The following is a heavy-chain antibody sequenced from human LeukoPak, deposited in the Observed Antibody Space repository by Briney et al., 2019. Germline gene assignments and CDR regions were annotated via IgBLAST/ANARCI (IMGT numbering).Heavy chain of an antibody. Sequence: PGGSLRLSCAASGFTFSSYAMHWVRQAPGKGLEWVAVISYDGSNKYYADSVKGRFTISRDNSKNTLYLQMNSLRAEDTAVYYCASMRLFSSGYRVPPDYWGQGTLVTVSS. CDR2: ISYDGSNK. D-gene: IGHD6-19*01. V-gene: IGHV3-30*14. CDR1: GFTFSSYA. CDR3: ASMRLFSSGYRVPPDY. J-gene: IGHJ4*02.